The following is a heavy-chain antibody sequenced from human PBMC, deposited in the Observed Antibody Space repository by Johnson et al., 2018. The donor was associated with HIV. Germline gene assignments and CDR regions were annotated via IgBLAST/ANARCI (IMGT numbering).Heavy chain of an antibody. D-gene: IGHD6-19*01. V-gene: IGHV3-11*01. J-gene: IGHJ3*02. CDR1: GFTFSDYY. Sequence: QMLLVESGGGVVQPGRSLRLSCAASGFTFSDYYITWIRQAPGKGLEWISYISSSGSTIYYADSVKGRFTISRDNAKNSLYLQMNSLRAEDTALYYCAARIAVADDDAFDIWGQGTMVTVSS. CDR3: AARIAVADDDAFDI. CDR2: ISSSGSTI.